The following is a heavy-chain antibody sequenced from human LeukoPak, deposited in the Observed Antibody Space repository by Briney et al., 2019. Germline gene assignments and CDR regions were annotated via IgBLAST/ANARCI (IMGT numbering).Heavy chain of an antibody. D-gene: IGHD6-13*01. Sequence: GESLKISCKGSGYSFTNYWIGWVRLMPGKGLECMGIIYPGDSDTRYSPSFQGQVTISADKSISTAYLHWSSLKASDTAMYYCAKLGAYSSSWYGFFDYWGQGTLVTVSS. CDR1: GYSFTNYW. CDR3: AKLGAYSSSWYGFFDY. CDR2: IYPGDSDT. V-gene: IGHV5-51*01. J-gene: IGHJ4*02.